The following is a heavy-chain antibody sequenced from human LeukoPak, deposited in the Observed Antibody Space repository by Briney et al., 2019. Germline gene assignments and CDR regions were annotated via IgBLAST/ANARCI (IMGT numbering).Heavy chain of an antibody. CDR1: GFSFSSYA. V-gene: IGHV3-23*01. CDR3: AKGQGYNYGDSIDY. CDR2: INGGAGSS. D-gene: IGHD5-18*01. J-gene: IGHJ4*02. Sequence: GGSLRLSCAASGFSFSSYAMRWVRQAPGKGLEWVSLINGGAGSSYYADSVKGRFTVSRDNSKNTLYLQMNSLGDDDTAVYYCAKGQGYNYGDSIDYWGQGTLVTVSS.